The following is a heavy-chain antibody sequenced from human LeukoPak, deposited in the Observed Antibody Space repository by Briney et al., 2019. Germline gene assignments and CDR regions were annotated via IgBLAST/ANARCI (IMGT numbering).Heavy chain of an antibody. Sequence: PSETLSLTCTVSGGSISSGSYYWSWIRQPAGKGLEWIGRIYTSGSTNYNPSLKSRVTISVDTSKNQFSLKLSSVTAADTAVYYCARDSEDYDSSIFFDYWGQGTLVTVSS. D-gene: IGHD3-22*01. V-gene: IGHV4-61*02. CDR3: ARDSEDYDSSIFFDY. J-gene: IGHJ4*02. CDR1: GGSISSGSYY. CDR2: IYTSGST.